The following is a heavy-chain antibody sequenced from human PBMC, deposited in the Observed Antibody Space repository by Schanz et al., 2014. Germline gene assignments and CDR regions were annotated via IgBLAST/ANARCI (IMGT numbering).Heavy chain of an antibody. V-gene: IGHV3-11*05. CDR1: GFSFSDYY. CDR3: ARNRGSGGQNWYFDL. J-gene: IGHJ2*01. D-gene: IGHD1-26*01. Sequence: VQLVESGGGLVEPGGSLRLSCAASGFSFSDYYMSWIRQAPGKGLEWISFINTGSNYINYADSVKGRFTISRDNTKNSLFLQLNSLRDDDTAVYYCARNRGSGGQNWYFDLWGRGTLVTVSS. CDR2: INTGSNYI.